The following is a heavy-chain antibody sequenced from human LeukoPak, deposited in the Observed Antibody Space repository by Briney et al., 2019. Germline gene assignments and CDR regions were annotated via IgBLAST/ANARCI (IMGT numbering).Heavy chain of an antibody. CDR2: INSDGSST. Sequence: GGSLRLSCAASGFTFSSYWMHWVRQAPGKGLVWVSRINSDGSSTSYADSVKGRFTISRDNAKNTLYLQMNSLRVEDTAVYYCAKTTWPAYFDYWGQGTLVTVSS. CDR3: AKTTWPAYFDY. J-gene: IGHJ4*02. V-gene: IGHV3-74*01. CDR1: GFTFSSYW. D-gene: IGHD4-17*01.